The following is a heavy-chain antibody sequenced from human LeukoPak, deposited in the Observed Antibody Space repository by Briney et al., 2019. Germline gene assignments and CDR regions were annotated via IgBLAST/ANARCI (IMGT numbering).Heavy chain of an antibody. D-gene: IGHD2-15*01. J-gene: IGHJ4*02. V-gene: IGHV4-30-2*01. CDR3: ARSSAAARVFVY. Sequence: SQTLSLTCAVYGGSISSGGYSWSWIRQPPGKGLEWIGYIYHSGSTYYNPSLKSRVTISVDRSKSQFSLKLSSVTAADTAVYYCARSSAAARVFVYWGQGTLVTVSS. CDR2: IYHSGST. CDR1: GGSISSGGYS.